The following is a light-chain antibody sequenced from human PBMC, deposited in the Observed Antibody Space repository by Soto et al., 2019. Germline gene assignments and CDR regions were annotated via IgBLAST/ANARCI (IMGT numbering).Light chain of an antibody. Sequence: DIQLTQSPSFLSASVGDRVTITCRASQGISSYLAWYQQKPGQAPNLLIYDASTLQSGVPSRFSGRGSGTEFTLTISSLQPEDFATFCCQQLDSYPITFGQGTRLEIK. V-gene: IGKV1-9*01. J-gene: IGKJ5*01. CDR1: QGISSY. CDR2: DAS. CDR3: QQLDSYPIT.